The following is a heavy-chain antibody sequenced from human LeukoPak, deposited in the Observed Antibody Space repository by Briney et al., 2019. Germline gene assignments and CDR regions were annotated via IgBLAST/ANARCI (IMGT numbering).Heavy chain of an antibody. CDR2: IKSKNDGETR. CDR3: TTDIAVAGTLGDY. D-gene: IGHD6-19*01. Sequence: GGSLRLSCAASGFTFTNAWMSWVRQTPGKGLEWVGLIKSKNDGETRDYAAPVKGRFTISRDDSKNTLYLQMNSLKTEDTAVYYCTTDIAVAGTLGDYWGQGTLVTVSS. CDR1: GFTFTNAW. J-gene: IGHJ4*02. V-gene: IGHV3-15*01.